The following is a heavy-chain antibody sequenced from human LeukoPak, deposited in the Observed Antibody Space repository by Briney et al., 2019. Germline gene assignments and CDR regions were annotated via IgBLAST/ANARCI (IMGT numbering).Heavy chain of an antibody. CDR1: GGSISSSSYY. V-gene: IGHV4-39*01. CDR2: IYYSGST. Sequence: SETLSLTCTVSGGSISSSSYYWGWIRQPPGKGLEWIGSIYYSGSTYYSPSPKSRVTISVDTSKNQFSLKLSSVTAADTAVYYCARHGSRSRGYYDSSGYMYWGQGTLVTVSS. D-gene: IGHD3-22*01. CDR3: ARHGSRSRGYYDSSGYMY. J-gene: IGHJ4*02.